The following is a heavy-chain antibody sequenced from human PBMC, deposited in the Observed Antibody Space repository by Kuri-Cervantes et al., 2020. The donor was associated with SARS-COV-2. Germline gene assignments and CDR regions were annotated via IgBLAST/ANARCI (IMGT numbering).Heavy chain of an antibody. CDR1: GFTFSGYY. CDR2: ISSSGSTI. V-gene: IGHV3-11*04. J-gene: IGHJ4*02. D-gene: IGHD3-22*01. CDR3: ARDQHYYDSSGYYPYYFDY. Sequence: GGSLRLSCAASGFTFSGYYMSWIRQAPGKGLEWVSYISSSGSTIYYADSVKGRFTISRDNAKNSLYLQMNSLRAEDTAVYYCARDQHYYDSSGYYPYYFDYWGQGTLVTVSS.